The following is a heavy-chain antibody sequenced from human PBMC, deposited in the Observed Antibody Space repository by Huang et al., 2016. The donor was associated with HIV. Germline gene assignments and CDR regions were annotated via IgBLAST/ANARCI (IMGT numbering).Heavy chain of an antibody. CDR3: VKETVQWLVTY. CDR1: GFTFSGYG. J-gene: IGHJ4*02. Sequence: QVQVVESGGGVVQPGGSLRFSCAASGFTFSGYGMHWVRQAPGKGLEVVAVIRHDGNNNYYADSVQGRFTVSRDTSKNTLYLHRNSLRPADTAVYYCVKETVQWLVTYWGQGTLVTVSS. D-gene: IGHD6-19*01. CDR2: IRHDGNNN. V-gene: IGHV3-30*02.